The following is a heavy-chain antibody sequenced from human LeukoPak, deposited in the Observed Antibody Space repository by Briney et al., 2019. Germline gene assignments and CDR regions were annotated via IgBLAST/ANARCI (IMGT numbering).Heavy chain of an antibody. D-gene: IGHD3-22*01. CDR3: ARDGSITMIVVALDY. J-gene: IGHJ4*02. CDR1: GSTFSSYS. V-gene: IGHV3-21*01. Sequence: GGSLRLSCAASGSTFSSYSMNWVRQAPGKGLEWVSSISGSSYIYYADSVKGRFTISRDNAKNSLYLQMNSLRAEDTAVYYCARDGSITMIVVALDYWGQGTLVTVSS. CDR2: ISGSSYI.